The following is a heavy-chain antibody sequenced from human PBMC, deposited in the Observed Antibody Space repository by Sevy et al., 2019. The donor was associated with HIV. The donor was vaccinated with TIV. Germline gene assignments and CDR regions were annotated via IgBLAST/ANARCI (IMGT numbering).Heavy chain of an antibody. D-gene: IGHD2-15*01. J-gene: IGHJ4*01. V-gene: IGHV1-18*01. CDR3: ARAFCSGGRCYSLAY. Sequence: ASVKVSGKISGYTFTSYRITWVRQAPGQGLECMGWISPHNGDTNYAQKLQGRVSRITDTSTSTAYMELRNLRSDDTAVYYCARAFCSGGRCYSLAYWGQGTLVTVSS. CDR1: GYTFTSYR. CDR2: ISPHNGDT.